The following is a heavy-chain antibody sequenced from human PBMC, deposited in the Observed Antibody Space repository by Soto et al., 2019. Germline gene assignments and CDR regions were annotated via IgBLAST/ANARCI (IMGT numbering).Heavy chain of an antibody. J-gene: IGHJ6*02. V-gene: IGHV4-59*01. CDR3: ARARQRDTGRGLDV. CDR1: GDSINNYF. CDR2: ISYSGST. D-gene: IGHD5-18*01. Sequence: SETLSLTCTISGDSINNYFWNWIRQTPGKGREWIGYISYSGSTSYNPSLQSRVTISSDTSKNHFSLKLSTVTAADTAVYYCARARQRDTGRGLDVWGQGTTVTVSS.